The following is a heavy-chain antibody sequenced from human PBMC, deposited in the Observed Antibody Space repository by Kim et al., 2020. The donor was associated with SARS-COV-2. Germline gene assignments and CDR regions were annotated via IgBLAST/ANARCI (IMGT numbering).Heavy chain of an antibody. V-gene: IGHV4-31*03. Sequence: SETLSLTCTVSGGSISSGGYYWSWIRQHPGKGLEWIGYIYYSGSTYYNPSLKSRVTISVDTSKNQFSLKLSSVTAADTAVYYCAREVRLRYYYGMDVWGQGTTVTVSS. CDR1: GGSISSGGYY. CDR2: IYYSGST. D-gene: IGHD4-17*01. CDR3: AREVRLRYYYGMDV. J-gene: IGHJ6*02.